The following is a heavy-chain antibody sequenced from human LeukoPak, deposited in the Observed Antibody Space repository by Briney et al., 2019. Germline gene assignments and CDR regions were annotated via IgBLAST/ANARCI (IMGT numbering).Heavy chain of an antibody. V-gene: IGHV3-21*01. CDR3: ARYLRWDHNLDY. Sequence: PGGSLRLSCAASGFTFSSYSMNWVRQAPGKGLEWVSSISSSSSYIYYADSVKGRFTISRDNAKNSLYLQMNSLRAEDTAVYYCARYLRWDHNLDYWGQGTLVTVSS. D-gene: IGHD4-23*01. CDR1: GFTFSSYS. J-gene: IGHJ4*02. CDR2: ISSSSSYI.